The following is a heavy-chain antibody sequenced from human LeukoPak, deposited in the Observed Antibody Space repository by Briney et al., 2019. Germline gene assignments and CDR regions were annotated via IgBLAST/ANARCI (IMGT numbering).Heavy chain of an antibody. V-gene: IGHV1-46*01. CDR2: INPSGGST. CDR3: ARLVVVPAATNDYYYYGMDV. Sequence: ASVKVSCKASGYTLTSYYMHWVRQAPGQGLEWMGIINPSGGSTSYAQKFQGRVTMTRDTSTSTVYMELSSLRSEDTAVYYCARLVVVPAATNDYYYYGMDVWGQGTTVTVSS. J-gene: IGHJ6*02. CDR1: GYTLTSYY. D-gene: IGHD2-2*01.